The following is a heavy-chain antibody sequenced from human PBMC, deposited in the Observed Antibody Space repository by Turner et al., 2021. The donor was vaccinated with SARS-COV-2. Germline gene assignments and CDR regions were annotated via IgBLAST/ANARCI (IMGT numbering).Heavy chain of an antibody. J-gene: IGHJ4*02. V-gene: IGHV3-30*02. Sequence: QVQLVESGGGVVQPGRSLRLSCAASGFTFSSYGIHWVRQAPGKGLGWVAFIWYDGSNKYYADSVKGRFTISRDNSKNTLYLQMNSLRAEDTAVYYCAKSQGLYCSGGSCYSAVFDYWGQGTLVTVSS. CDR2: IWYDGSNK. D-gene: IGHD2-15*01. CDR3: AKSQGLYCSGGSCYSAVFDY. CDR1: GFTFSSYG.